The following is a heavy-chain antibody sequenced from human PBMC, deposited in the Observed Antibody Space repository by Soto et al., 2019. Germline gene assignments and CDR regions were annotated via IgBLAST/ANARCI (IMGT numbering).Heavy chain of an antibody. J-gene: IGHJ6*03. CDR1: GYTFTSYA. CDR2: INAGNGNT. Sequence: ASVKVSCKASGYTFTSYAMHWVRQAPGQRLEWMGWINAGNGNTKYSQKFQGRVTITRDTSASTAYMELSSLRSEDTAVYYCARSIAARPERSYYMDVWGKGTTVTVSS. CDR3: ARSIAARPERSYYMDV. V-gene: IGHV1-3*01. D-gene: IGHD6-6*01.